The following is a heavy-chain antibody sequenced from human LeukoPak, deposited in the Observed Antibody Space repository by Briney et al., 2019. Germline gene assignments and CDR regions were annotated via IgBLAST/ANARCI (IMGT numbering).Heavy chain of an antibody. D-gene: IGHD6-19*01. CDR1: GFTFSTYW. J-gene: IGHJ4*02. CDR3: ARSYSSGWSSGN. V-gene: IGHV3-33*08. CDR2: IWYDGSNK. Sequence: GGSLRLSCAASGFTFSTYWMSWVRQAPGKGLEWVAVIWYDGSNKYYADSVKGRFTISRDNSKNTLYLQMNSLRAEDTAVYYCARSYSSGWSSGNWGQGTLVTVSS.